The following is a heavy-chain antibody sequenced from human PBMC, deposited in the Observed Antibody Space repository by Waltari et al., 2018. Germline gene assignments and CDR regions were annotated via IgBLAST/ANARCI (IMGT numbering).Heavy chain of an antibody. D-gene: IGHD2-8*01. Sequence: QVQLVQSGAEVKKPGASVKVSCKASGYTFTGYYMHWVRQAPGQGLEWMGWINPNSGGTNYAQKFQGRVTMTRDTSISTAYMELSRLRSDDTAVYYCARDQRSRDGYNGVDYWGQGTLVIVSS. J-gene: IGHJ4*02. CDR3: ARDQRSRDGYNGVDY. CDR2: INPNSGGT. V-gene: IGHV1-2*02. CDR1: GYTFTGYY.